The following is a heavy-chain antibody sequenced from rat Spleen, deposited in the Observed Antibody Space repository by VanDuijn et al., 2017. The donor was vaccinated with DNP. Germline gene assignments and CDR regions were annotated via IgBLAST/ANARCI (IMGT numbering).Heavy chain of an antibody. V-gene: IGHV5-19*01. D-gene: IGHD1-2*01. CDR2: IGPSGGNI. CDR1: GFIFSNYG. Sequence: EVQLVESGGGPVQPGRSLKLSCVASGFIFSNYGIHWIRQGPTKGLEWVAAIGPSGGNIYYRDSVKGRFTISRDNAKSTLYLQMDSLRSEDTATYYCARSDSYGFPYWGQGTLVTVSS. CDR3: ARSDSYGFPY. J-gene: IGHJ3*01.